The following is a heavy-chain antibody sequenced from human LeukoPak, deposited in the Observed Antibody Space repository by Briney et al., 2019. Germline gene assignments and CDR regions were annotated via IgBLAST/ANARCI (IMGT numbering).Heavy chain of an antibody. CDR3: AKPGFEYSSSSGVDY. CDR2: IYPGDSDT. V-gene: IGHV5-51*01. Sequence: GESLKISCKGSGYSFINYWIGWVRQMPGKGLEWMGIIYPGDSDTRYSPSFQGQVTISADKSISTAYLQWSSLEASDTAMYYCAKPGFEYSSSSGVDYWGQGTLVTVSS. CDR1: GYSFINYW. D-gene: IGHD6-6*01. J-gene: IGHJ4*02.